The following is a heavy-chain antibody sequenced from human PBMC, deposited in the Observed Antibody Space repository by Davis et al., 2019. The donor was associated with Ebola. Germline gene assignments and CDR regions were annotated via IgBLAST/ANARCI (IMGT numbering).Heavy chain of an antibody. D-gene: IGHD3-22*01. CDR1: GFTFSTYW. CDR3: ARVSGRITMIVETTHFDY. CDR2: INSDGSST. Sequence: HTGGSLRLSCAASGFTFSTYWMHWVRQAPGKGLVWVSRINSDGSSTSYADSVKGRFTISRDNAKNTLYLQMNSLRAEDTAVYYCARVSGRITMIVETTHFDYWGQGTLVTVSS. J-gene: IGHJ4*02. V-gene: IGHV3-74*01.